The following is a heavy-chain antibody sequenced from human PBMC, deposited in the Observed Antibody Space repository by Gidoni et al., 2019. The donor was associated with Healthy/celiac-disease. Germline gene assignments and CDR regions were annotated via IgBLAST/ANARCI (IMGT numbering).Heavy chain of an antibody. CDR3: ASGRRFGESFDP. D-gene: IGHD3-10*01. J-gene: IGHJ5*02. Sequence: QVQLVQSGPEVKKPGASVKVSCKASGSTFSSYYMHCVPQAPGQGLEWMGIINPSGGSTSYAQKFQGRVTMTRDTSTSTVYMELSSLRSEDTAVYYCASGRRFGESFDPWGQGTLVTVSS. V-gene: IGHV1-46*03. CDR2: INPSGGST. CDR1: GSTFSSYY.